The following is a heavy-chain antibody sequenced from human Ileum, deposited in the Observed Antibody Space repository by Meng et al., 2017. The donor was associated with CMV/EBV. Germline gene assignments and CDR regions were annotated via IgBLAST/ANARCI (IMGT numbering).Heavy chain of an antibody. J-gene: IGHJ4*02. CDR3: VRDFGDVGTTNAFDY. D-gene: IGHD1-26*01. CDR1: GTTFSSYW. CDR2: INSDGSST. V-gene: IGHV3-74*01. Sequence: EVWLVELRGGLVPPGGSLILSWAASGTTFSSYWMPWVRQAPGKGLVWVARINSDGSSTSYADFVKGRLTISRDNAKNTLYLQMNSLRVEDTAMYYCVRDFGDVGTTNAFDYWGQGTLVTVSS.